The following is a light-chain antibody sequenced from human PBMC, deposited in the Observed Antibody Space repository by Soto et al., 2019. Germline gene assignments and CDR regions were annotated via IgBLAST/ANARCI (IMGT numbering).Light chain of an antibody. Sequence: QSVLTQPASVSGSPGQSITISCTGTSSDVAVSNYVSWYQQHPGKAPKLMIYEVSNRPSGVSTRFSGSQSGNTASLTISGLQPEDEADYYCSSYTTSSTPYVFGTGTKVTVL. CDR2: EVS. V-gene: IGLV2-14*01. CDR3: SSYTTSSTPYV. CDR1: SSDVAVSNY. J-gene: IGLJ1*01.